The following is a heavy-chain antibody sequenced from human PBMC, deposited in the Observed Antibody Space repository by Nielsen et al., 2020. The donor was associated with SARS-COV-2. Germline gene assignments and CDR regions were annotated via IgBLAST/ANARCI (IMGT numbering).Heavy chain of an antibody. V-gene: IGHV3-15*01. J-gene: IGHJ4*02. CDR2: IKSKTDGGTT. CDR3: TTDRYDYGDYGFGY. D-gene: IGHD4-17*01. Sequence: WIRQPPGKGLEWVGRIKSKTDGGTTDYAAPVKGRFTISRDDSKNTLYLQMNSLKTEDTAVYYCTTDRYDYGDYGFGYWGQGTLVTVSS.